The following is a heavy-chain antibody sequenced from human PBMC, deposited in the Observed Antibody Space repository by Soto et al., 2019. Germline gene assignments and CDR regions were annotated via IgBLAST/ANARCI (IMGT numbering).Heavy chain of an antibody. CDR3: ASSLSGYCSGGSCYSGPY. V-gene: IGHV4-39*01. J-gene: IGHJ4*02. CDR2: IYYSGST. D-gene: IGHD2-15*01. CDR1: GGSISSSSYY. Sequence: QLQLQESGPGLVKPSETLSLTCTVSGGSISSSSYYWGWIRQPPGKGLEWIGSIYYSGSTYYNPSLTSRVTISVDTSKNQFSLKLSSVTAADTAVYYCASSLSGYCSGGSCYSGPYWGQGTLVTVSS.